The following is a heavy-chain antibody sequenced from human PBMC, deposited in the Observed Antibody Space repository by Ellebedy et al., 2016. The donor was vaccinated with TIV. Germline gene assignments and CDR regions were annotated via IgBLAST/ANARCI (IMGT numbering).Heavy chain of an antibody. J-gene: IGHJ4*02. D-gene: IGHD1-26*01. CDR3: AKLYPDHQEKSSGSYYDY. Sequence: GESLKISCAASGFTLSSYSMNWVRQAPGKGLEWVSAISGSDGSTSYADSVKGRFTISRDNSKNTLYLQMNSRRAEDTAVYYCAKLYPDHQEKSSGSYYDYWGQGTLVTVSS. V-gene: IGHV3-23*01. CDR2: ISGSDGST. CDR1: GFTLSSYS.